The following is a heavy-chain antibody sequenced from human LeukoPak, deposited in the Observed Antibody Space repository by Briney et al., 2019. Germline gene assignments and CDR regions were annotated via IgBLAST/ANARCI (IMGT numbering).Heavy chain of an antibody. J-gene: IGHJ3*02. CDR1: GFTFSSYG. D-gene: IGHD4-17*01. CDR2: IRGSGGRT. CDR3: AKHKYGDGRAFDI. Sequence: GGSLRHSCAASGFTFSSYGMRWVREAPGKGVGWGSSIRGSGGRTDYADSVKGRFTISREKITNTLYMKMNSLRAEDTAVYYCAKHKYGDGRAFDIWGQGTMVTVSS. V-gene: IGHV3-23*01.